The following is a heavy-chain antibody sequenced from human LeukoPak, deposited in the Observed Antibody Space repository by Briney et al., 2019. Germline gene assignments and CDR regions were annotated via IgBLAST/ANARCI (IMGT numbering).Heavy chain of an antibody. CDR1: GGSISSYY. J-gene: IGHJ6*03. D-gene: IGHD1-26*01. CDR2: IYYSGST. Sequence: SETLSLTCTVSGGSISSYYWSWIRQPPGKGLEWIGYIYYSGSTNYNPSLKSRVTISVDTSKNQFSLKLSSVTAADTAVYYCARDPYSGSYGAYYYYYMDVWGKGTTVTISS. CDR3: ARDPYSGSYGAYYYYYMDV. V-gene: IGHV4-59*12.